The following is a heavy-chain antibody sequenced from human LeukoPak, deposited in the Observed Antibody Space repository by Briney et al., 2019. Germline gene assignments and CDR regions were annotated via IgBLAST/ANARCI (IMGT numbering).Heavy chain of an antibody. D-gene: IGHD3-10*01. J-gene: IGHJ6*02. CDR1: GGSFSSCY. CDR3: ARDLGDWGDYYYYGMDV. CDR2: ISYSGST. V-gene: IGHV4-59*12. Sequence: KPSETLTLTCTVSGGSFSSCYWNWIRQSPGKGLEWIGYISYSGSTNNNPSLKSRVTISVDTSKNQFSLKLNPLTAADTALYYCARDLGDWGDYYYYGMDVWGQGTTVTVSS.